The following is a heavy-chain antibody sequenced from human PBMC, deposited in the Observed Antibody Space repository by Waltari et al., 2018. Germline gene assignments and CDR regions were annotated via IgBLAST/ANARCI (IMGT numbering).Heavy chain of an antibody. Sequence: QVQLVESGGGVVQPGSSLRLSCAASGFTFSSSGIHWVRQAPGKGLEWVAVRSDDGSNKYYADSVKGRFTISRDNSKNTLYLQRNSRRAEDTAVYYCAGDQEGANDYWGQGTLVTVSS. J-gene: IGHJ4*02. D-gene: IGHD1-26*01. CDR3: AGDQEGANDY. CDR2: RSDDGSNK. V-gene: IGHV3-33*01. CDR1: GFTFSSSG.